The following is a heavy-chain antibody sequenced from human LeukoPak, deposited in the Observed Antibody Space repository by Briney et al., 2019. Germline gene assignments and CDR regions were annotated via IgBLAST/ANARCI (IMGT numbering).Heavy chain of an antibody. CDR3: ASEIDLREAAFDI. CDR2: ISAYNGNT. D-gene: IGHD4-17*01. CDR1: GYTFTSYG. Sequence: EASVKVSCKASGYTFTSYGISWVRQAPGQGLEWMGWISAYNGNTNYAQKLQGRVTITADESTSTAYMELSSLRSEDTAVYYCASEIDLREAAFDIWGQGTMVTVSS. V-gene: IGHV1-18*01. J-gene: IGHJ3*02.